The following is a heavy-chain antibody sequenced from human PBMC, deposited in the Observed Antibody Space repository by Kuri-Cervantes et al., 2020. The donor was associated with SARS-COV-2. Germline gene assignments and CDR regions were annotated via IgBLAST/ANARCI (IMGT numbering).Heavy chain of an antibody. CDR3: AREGYCSGGSCFDY. D-gene: IGHD2-15*01. V-gene: IGHV4-59*01. J-gene: IGHJ4*02. CDR2: IYYSWST. Sequence: GSLRLSCTVSGGSISSYYWSWIRQPPGKGLEWIGYIYYSWSTNYNPSLKSRVTISVDTSKNQFSLKLSSVTAADTAVYYCAREGYCSGGSCFDYWGQGTLVTVSS. CDR1: GGSISSYY.